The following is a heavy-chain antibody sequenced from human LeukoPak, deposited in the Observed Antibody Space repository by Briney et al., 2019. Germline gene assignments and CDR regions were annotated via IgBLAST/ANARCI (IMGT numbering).Heavy chain of an antibody. D-gene: IGHD3-22*01. J-gene: IGHJ5*02. V-gene: IGHV3-23*01. CDR3: ALDYDSSGHTPGWFDP. Sequence: GGSLRLSCAASGFTFSSYAMSWVRQAPGRGLEWVSLIGGIVDNTHYADSVKGRFTISRDNSKNTLYLQMNCLRAEDTAVYYCALDYDSSGHTPGWFDPWGQGTLVTVSS. CDR1: GFTFSSYA. CDR2: IGGIVDNT.